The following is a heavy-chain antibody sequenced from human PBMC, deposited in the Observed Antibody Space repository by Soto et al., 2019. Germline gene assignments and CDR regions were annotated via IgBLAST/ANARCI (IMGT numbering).Heavy chain of an antibody. CDR2: IGSSSSYT. J-gene: IGHJ4*02. Sequence: QVQLVESGGDLVKPGGSLRLSCAASGFPFSDYYMSWIRQAPGKGLEWVSSIGSSSSYTNYADSVKGRFTISRDNAKNSLYVQMNSLRAEDTAVYYCARRRPTGYYNYWGQGTLVTVSA. V-gene: IGHV3-11*05. D-gene: IGHD3-9*01. CDR3: ARRRPTGYYNY. CDR1: GFPFSDYY.